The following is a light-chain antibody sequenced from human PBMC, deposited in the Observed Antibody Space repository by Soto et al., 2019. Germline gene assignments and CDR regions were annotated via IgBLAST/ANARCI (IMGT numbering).Light chain of an antibody. Sequence: DIQMTQSPSSLSASVGDSVTITCRASQTISTYLNWYQQKPGKAPRLLIYDASSLLSGVASRFSGSGSGTEFTLIISGLQPDDSATYYCQQYTNTNNPWMFGQGTKVDIK. CDR1: QTISTY. V-gene: IGKV1-39*01. J-gene: IGKJ1*01. CDR2: DAS. CDR3: QQYTNTNNPWM.